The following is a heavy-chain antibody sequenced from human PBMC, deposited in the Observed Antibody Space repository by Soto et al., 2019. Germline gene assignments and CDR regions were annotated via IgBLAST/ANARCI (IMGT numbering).Heavy chain of an antibody. Sequence: EVQLLESGGGLVQPGVSLRLSCAASGFTFSSYAMSWVRQAPGKGLEWVSAISGSGGSTYYADSVKGRFTISIDNSTNTLYLHMNSLRAEDTAVYYCATGASGYYYYDMDVWGQGTTVTVSS. CDR1: GFTFSSYA. D-gene: IGHD3-10*01. CDR2: ISGSGGST. J-gene: IGHJ6*02. V-gene: IGHV3-23*01. CDR3: ATGASGYYYYDMDV.